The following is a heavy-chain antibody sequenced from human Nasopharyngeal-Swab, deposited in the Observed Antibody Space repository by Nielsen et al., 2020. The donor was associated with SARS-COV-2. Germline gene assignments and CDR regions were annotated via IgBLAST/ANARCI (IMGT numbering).Heavy chain of an antibody. CDR3: AKDRDSGDDSGEYYHYYGMDV. D-gene: IGHD5-12*01. Sequence: GESLKISCAASGFTFRSYAISWVRQAPGKGLEWVSVISGSDYTTYYADSVKGRFTISRDNSKNTLDLQMNSLRAEDTAMYYCAKDRDSGDDSGEYYHYYGMDVWGQGTSVTVS. J-gene: IGHJ6*02. V-gene: IGHV3-23*01. CDR1: GFTFRSYA. CDR2: ISGSDYTT.